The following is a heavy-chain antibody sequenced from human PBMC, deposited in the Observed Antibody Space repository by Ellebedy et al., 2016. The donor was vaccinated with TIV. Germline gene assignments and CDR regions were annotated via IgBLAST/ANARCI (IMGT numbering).Heavy chain of an antibody. Sequence: GESLKISCAASGFTFSSYSMNWVRQAPGKGLEWVSVIYSGGSTYYADSVKGRFTISRDNSKNTLYLQMNSLRAEDTAVYYCARDRTGTGLFDPWGQGTLVTVSS. J-gene: IGHJ5*02. V-gene: IGHV3-66*01. D-gene: IGHD1-1*01. CDR1: GFTFSSYS. CDR3: ARDRTGTGLFDP. CDR2: IYSGGST.